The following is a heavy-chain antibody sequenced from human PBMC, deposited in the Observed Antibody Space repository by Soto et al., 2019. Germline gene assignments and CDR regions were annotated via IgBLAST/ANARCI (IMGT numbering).Heavy chain of an antibody. CDR2: MSGSSSTT. CDR1: GFTFSFYP. Sequence: EVLLLESGGGLVQPGGSLRLSCAASGFTFSFYPMSWVRQAPGKGLEWVSSMSGSSSTTYYADSVRGRFTISRDRSKNTLYLKMSSLRAEDTALYYCAKNQERELPRVIDFWGQGTLVTVSS. CDR3: AKNQERELPRVIDF. J-gene: IGHJ4*02. D-gene: IGHD1-7*01. V-gene: IGHV3-23*01.